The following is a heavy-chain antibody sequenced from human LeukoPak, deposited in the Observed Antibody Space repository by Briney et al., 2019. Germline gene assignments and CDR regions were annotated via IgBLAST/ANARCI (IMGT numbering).Heavy chain of an antibody. CDR1: GFIVSSNY. D-gene: IGHD4-23*01. J-gene: IGHJ4*02. CDR2: IYSGGNT. V-gene: IGHV3-66*02. Sequence: GGSLSLSCAVSGFIVSSNYMSWVRQAPGKGLEWISIIYSGGNTYYADSVKGRFTISRDNSENTLYLQMNSLGTVDTDVYYCARDPTDGTVVTQADDFNWGQGTLVTVSS. CDR3: ARDPTDGTVVTQADDFN.